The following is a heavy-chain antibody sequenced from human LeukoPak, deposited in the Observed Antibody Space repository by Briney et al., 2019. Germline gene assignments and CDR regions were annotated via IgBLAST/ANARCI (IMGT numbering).Heavy chain of an antibody. CDR3: ASRTWGWGYY. CDR2: ISYDGSNK. J-gene: IGHJ4*02. CDR1: GFTFSSYG. Sequence: PGRSLRLSCAASGFTFSSYGMHWVRQAPGKGLEWVAVISYDGSNKYYADSVKGRFTISRDNSKNTLYLQMNSLRAEDTAVYYCASRTWGWGYYWGQGTLVTVSS. D-gene: IGHD3-16*01. V-gene: IGHV3-30*03.